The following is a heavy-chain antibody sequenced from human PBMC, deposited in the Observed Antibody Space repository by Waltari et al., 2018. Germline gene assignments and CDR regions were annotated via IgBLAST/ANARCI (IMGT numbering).Heavy chain of an antibody. J-gene: IGHJ4*02. V-gene: IGHV5-51*01. CDR3: ARASRDGYNSYYFDY. CDR2: IYPGVSDT. Sequence: EVQLVQSGAEVKKPGESLKISCKGSGYSFTSYWIGWVRQMPGKGLEWMGIIYPGVSDTRYSPSFQGQVTISADKSISTAYLQWSSLKASDTAMYYCARASRDGYNSYYFDYWGQGTLVTVSS. CDR1: GYSFTSYW. D-gene: IGHD5-12*01.